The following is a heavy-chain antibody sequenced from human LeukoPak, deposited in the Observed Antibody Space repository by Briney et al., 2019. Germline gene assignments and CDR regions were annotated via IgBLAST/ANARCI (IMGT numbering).Heavy chain of an antibody. D-gene: IGHD3-10*01. CDR3: ARQRKSGGDGGRGTMVRGVTLYYFDY. Sequence: SETLSLTCTVSGGSISSYYWSWIRQPPGKGLEWIGYIYYSGSTNYNPSLKSRVTISVDTSKNQFSLKLSSVTAADTAVYYCARQRKSGGDGGRGTMVRGVTLYYFDYWGQGTLVTVSS. CDR2: IYYSGST. J-gene: IGHJ4*02. V-gene: IGHV4-59*08. CDR1: GGSISSYY.